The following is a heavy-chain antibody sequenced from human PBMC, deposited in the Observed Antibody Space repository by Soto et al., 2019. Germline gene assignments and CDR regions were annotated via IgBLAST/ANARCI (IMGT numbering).Heavy chain of an antibody. CDR2: ISYDGSNK. D-gene: IGHD4-17*01. J-gene: IGHJ5*02. Sequence: QVQLVESGGGVVQPGRSQRLSCAASGFTFSSYGMHWVRQAPGKGLEWVAVISYDGSNKYYADSVKGRFTISRDNSKNTLYLQMNSLRAEDTAVYYCAKLYGGNIPWGQGTLVTVSS. CDR3: AKLYGGNIP. CDR1: GFTFSSYG. V-gene: IGHV3-30*18.